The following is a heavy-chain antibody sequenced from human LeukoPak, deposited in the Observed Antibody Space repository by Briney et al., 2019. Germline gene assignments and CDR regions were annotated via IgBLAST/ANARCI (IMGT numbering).Heavy chain of an antibody. Sequence: PGGSLRLSCAASGFTFCSYAMSWVRQAPGKGLEWVSVISGSGGSTNYADSVNGRFTISRDNSKNMLHLQMSSLRAEDTAVYYCATQSDAIAAAGTRNYWGQGTLVTVSS. V-gene: IGHV3-23*01. CDR2: ISGSGGST. CDR1: GFTFCSYA. CDR3: ATQSDAIAAAGTRNY. J-gene: IGHJ4*02. D-gene: IGHD6-13*01.